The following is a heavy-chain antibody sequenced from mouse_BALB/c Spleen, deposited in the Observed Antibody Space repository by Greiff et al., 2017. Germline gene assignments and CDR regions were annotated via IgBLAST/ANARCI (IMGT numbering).Heavy chain of an antibody. J-gene: IGHJ3*01. CDR2: IDPANGNT. CDR1: GFNIKDTY. CDR3: ARAYDYGAWFAY. Sequence: EVQLQQSGAELVKPGASVKLSCTASGFNIKDTYMHWVKQRPEQGLEWIGRIDPANGNTKYDPKFQGKATITADTSSNTAYLQLSSLTSEDTAVYYCARAYDYGAWFAYWGQGTLVTVSA. V-gene: IGHV14-3*02. D-gene: IGHD2-4*01.